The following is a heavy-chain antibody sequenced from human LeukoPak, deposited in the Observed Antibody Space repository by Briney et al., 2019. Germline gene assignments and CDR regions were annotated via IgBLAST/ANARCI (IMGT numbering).Heavy chain of an antibody. J-gene: IGHJ4*02. Sequence: GASVKVSCKASGGTFSSYAISWVRQAPGQGLEWMGGIIPIFGTANYAQKFQGRVTITADESTSTAYMELSSLRSEDTAVYYCARGGGRAPRIAAAGLFDYWGQGTLVTVPS. CDR2: IIPIFGTA. CDR1: GGTFSSYA. CDR3: ARGGGRAPRIAAAGLFDY. V-gene: IGHV1-69*13. D-gene: IGHD6-13*01.